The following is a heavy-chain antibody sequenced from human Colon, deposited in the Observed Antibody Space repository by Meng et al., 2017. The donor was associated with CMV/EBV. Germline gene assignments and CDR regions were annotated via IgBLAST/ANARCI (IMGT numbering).Heavy chain of an antibody. J-gene: IGHJ5*02. V-gene: IGHV1-18*01. CDR2: ISAYNGNT. D-gene: IGHD1-26*01. CDR1: GYSFTSYG. CDR3: ARDRGAKNWFDP. Sequence: CKASGYSFTSYGISWVRQAPGQGLEWMGWISAYNGNTNYAQKLQGRVTMTTDTSTSTAYMELRSLRSDDTAVYYCARDRGAKNWFDPWGQGTLVTVSS.